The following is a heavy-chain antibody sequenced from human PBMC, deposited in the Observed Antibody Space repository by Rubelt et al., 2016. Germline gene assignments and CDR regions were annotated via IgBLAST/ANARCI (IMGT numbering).Heavy chain of an antibody. CDR1: GYTFTSYA. CDR2: INAGTTNT. V-gene: IGHV1-3*01. D-gene: IGHD1-26*01. CDR3: ARDQGSGSYSSDY. J-gene: IGHJ4*02. Sequence: QVQLVQSGAEVKKPGASVKVSCKASGYTFTSYAVHWVRQAPGQRLEWMGWINAGTTNTKYSQKFQGRLTITRDTSASTANRELSSLRSEDTAVYDCARDQGSGSYSSDYWGQGTLVAVSS.